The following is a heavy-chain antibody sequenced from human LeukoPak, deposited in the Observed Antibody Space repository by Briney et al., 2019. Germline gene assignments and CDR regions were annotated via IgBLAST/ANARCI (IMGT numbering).Heavy chain of an antibody. V-gene: IGHV1-18*01. Sequence: ASVKVSCQASGYTFTSYDISWVRQAPGQGLAWMGWISAYNGNTNYAQKLQGRVTMTTDISTRTAHMELRSLRSDDTAVYYCARVSRGSYSFGYMDVWGKGTTVTVSS. J-gene: IGHJ6*03. D-gene: IGHD1-26*01. CDR2: ISAYNGNT. CDR3: ARVSRGSYSFGYMDV. CDR1: GYTFTSYD.